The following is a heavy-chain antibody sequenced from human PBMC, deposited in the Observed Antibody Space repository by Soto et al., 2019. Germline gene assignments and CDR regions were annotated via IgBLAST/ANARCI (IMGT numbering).Heavy chain of an antibody. Sequence: QVQLVQSGAEVKKPGASVKVSCKASGYTFTSYGISWVRQAPGQGLEWMGWISAYNGNTNYAQKLQGRVTMTTDTSTSTAYMELRSLRSDDTGVYYCARSYGDYERGTFRRVFGGDDAFDIWGQGKMVTVSS. V-gene: IGHV1-18*01. D-gene: IGHD4-17*01. CDR1: GYTFTSYG. J-gene: IGHJ3*02. CDR3: ARSYGDYERGTFRRVFGGDDAFDI. CDR2: ISAYNGNT.